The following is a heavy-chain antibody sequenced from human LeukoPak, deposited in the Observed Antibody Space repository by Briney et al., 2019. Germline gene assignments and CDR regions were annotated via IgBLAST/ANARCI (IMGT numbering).Heavy chain of an antibody. CDR2: IYTSGST. CDR3: ARVRLGGYSYGYWFDY. CDR1: GGSISSGSYY. V-gene: IGHV4-61*02. J-gene: IGHJ4*02. D-gene: IGHD5-18*01. Sequence: SETLSLTCTVSGGSISSGSYYWSWIRQPAGKGLEWIGRIYTSGSTNYNPSLKSRVTISVDTSKNQFSLKLSSVTAADTAVYYCARVRLGGYSYGYWFDYWGQGTLVTVSS.